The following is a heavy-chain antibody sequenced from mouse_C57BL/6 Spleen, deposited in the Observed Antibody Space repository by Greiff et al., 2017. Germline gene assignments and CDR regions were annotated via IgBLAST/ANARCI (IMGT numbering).Heavy chain of an antibody. CDR2: IYPGSGNT. V-gene: IGHV1-66*01. CDR3: AEGYYEYAGFAY. CDR1: GYSFTSYY. Sequence: QVQLMESGPELVKPGASVKISCKASGYSFTSYYIHWVKQRPGQGLEWIGWIYPGSGNTKYKEKFKGQATVTEDTSSSTAYMQLSSLTSKDSAVFYGAEGYYEYAGFAYWGQGTLVTVSA. D-gene: IGHD2-4*01. J-gene: IGHJ3*01.